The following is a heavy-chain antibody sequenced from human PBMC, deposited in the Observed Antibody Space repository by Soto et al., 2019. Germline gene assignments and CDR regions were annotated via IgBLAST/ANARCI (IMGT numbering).Heavy chain of an antibody. D-gene: IGHD2-21*02. CDR3: AKIGQINDCGGDCYVIDY. Sequence: QVQLVESGGGVVQPGRSLRLSCAASGFTFRSYGMHWVRQAPGKGLEWVAVISYDGRNKYYADSVRGRFTISRDNSKNPLYLQMNSLRAEDTAVYYCAKIGQINDCGGDCYVIDYWGQGTLVTVSS. J-gene: IGHJ4*02. CDR2: ISYDGRNK. V-gene: IGHV3-30*18. CDR1: GFTFRSYG.